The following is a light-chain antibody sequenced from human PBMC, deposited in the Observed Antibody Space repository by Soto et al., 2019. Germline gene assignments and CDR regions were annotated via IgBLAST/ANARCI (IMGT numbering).Light chain of an antibody. V-gene: IGKV3-20*01. CDR3: QQYGSSPPT. J-gene: IGKJ1*01. CDR1: QSVSTNN. Sequence: EIVLTQSPGTLALSPAERATLSCRASQSVSTNNLAWYQRKPGQAPRLLIYGASSRATDIPARFSGSGSGTDFTLTITRLEPEDFAVYYCQQYGSSPPTFGQGTKVEIK. CDR2: GAS.